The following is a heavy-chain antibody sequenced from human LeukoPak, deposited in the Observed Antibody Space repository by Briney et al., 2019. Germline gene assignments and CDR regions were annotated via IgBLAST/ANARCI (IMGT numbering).Heavy chain of an antibody. J-gene: IGHJ3*02. D-gene: IGHD1-26*01. V-gene: IGHV3-21*01. CDR3: ARDRAPYSGSSRAFDI. CDR2: ISGSSNYI. Sequence: PGGSLRLSCAASGFTFNYYNMNWVRQAPGKGLEWVSSISGSSNYIYYADSVKGRFTISRDNTKSSLYLQMNSLRAEDTAVYYCARDRAPYSGSSRAFDIWGQGTMVTVSS. CDR1: GFTFNYYN.